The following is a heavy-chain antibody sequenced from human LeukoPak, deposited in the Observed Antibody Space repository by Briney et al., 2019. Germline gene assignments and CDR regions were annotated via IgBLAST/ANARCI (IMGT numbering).Heavy chain of an antibody. D-gene: IGHD3-22*01. CDR2: IKQDGSEK. CDR3: ARGSYYDSSGYYYLPPFAEYFQH. Sequence: PGGSLRLSCAASGFTFSSYWMSWVRQAPGKGLEWVANIKQDGSEKYYVDSVKGRFTISRDNAKNSLYLQMNSLRAEDTAVYYCARGSYYDSSGYYYLPPFAEYFQHWGQGTLVTVPS. J-gene: IGHJ1*01. V-gene: IGHV3-7*01. CDR1: GFTFSSYW.